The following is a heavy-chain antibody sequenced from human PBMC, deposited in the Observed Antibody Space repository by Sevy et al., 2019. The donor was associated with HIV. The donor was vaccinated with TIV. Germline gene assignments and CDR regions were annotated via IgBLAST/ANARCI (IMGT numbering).Heavy chain of an antibody. D-gene: IGHD4-17*01. CDR1: GFTLSDYY. CDR2: ISGSGSDI. CDR3: GSDHVKDGDLGDYYDYAMDV. V-gene: IGHV3-11*01. J-gene: IGHJ6*02. Sequence: GGSLRLSCAASGFTLSDYYMSWIRQAPGKGLEWVSYISGSGSDIYYADSVTGRLTSSRDNAKNSLYLQMKSVRYDDRAEYYSGSDHVKDGDLGDYYDYAMDVWGQGTTFTVSS.